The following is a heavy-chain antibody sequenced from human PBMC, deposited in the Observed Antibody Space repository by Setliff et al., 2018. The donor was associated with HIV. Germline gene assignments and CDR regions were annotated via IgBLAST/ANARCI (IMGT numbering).Heavy chain of an antibody. CDR3: AKDLAANIYDFSALYYVPYPVGS. J-gene: IGHJ5*02. CDR2: VNNRGDRT. Sequence: GGSLRLSCAASGFTFSNSGIHWVRQAPGKGLEWVSGVNNRGDRTDYADSVKGRFTISRDNSKNTVDLQMNSLTVEDTAVYYCAKDLAANIYDFSALYYVPYPVGSWGQGTLVTVSS. V-gene: IGHV3-23*01. CDR1: GFTFSNSG. D-gene: IGHD3-16*01.